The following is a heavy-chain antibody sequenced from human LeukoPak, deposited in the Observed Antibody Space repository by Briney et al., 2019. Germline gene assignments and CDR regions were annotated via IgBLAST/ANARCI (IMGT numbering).Heavy chain of an antibody. D-gene: IGHD4-17*01. CDR2: ISYDGSNK. CDR1: EFTFSSYG. V-gene: IGHV3-30*18. J-gene: IGHJ4*02. CDR3: AKAHHGDYFFYFDY. Sequence: PGGSLRLSCAASEFTFSSYGMYWVRQAPGKGLEWVAVISYDGSNKYYADSVKGRFTISRDNSKNTLYLQMNSLRAEDTAVYYCAKAHHGDYFFYFDYWGQGTLVTVSS.